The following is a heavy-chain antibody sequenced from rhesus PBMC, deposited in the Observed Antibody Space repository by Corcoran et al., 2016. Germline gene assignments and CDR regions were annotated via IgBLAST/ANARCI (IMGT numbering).Heavy chain of an antibody. J-gene: IGHJ3*01. V-gene: IGHV4-122*02. D-gene: IGHD6-43*01. CDR1: GGSISSSYYY. CDR3: ARLSSSNAFDF. CDR2: ISYSRIT. Sequence: QVQLQESGPGLVKPSETLSLTCDVSGGSISSSYYYWRWLRQAPGKGLEWIGYISYSRITSYNPSLKIRFTISRNTSKNQFSLQLTSMTAADTALYYCARLSSSNAFDFWGQGLRVTVSS.